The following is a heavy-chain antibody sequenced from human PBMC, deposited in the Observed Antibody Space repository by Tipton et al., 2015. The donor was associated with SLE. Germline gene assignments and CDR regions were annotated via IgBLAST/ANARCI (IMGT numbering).Heavy chain of an antibody. V-gene: IGHV4-34*01. CDR3: ARGSLTYYYDSSGYYLYYFDY. D-gene: IGHD3-22*01. Sequence: LRLSCAVYGGSFSGYYWSWIRQPPGKGLEWIGEINHSGSTNYNPSLKSRVTISVDTSKNQFSLKLSSVTAVDTAVYYCARGSLTYYYDSSGYYLYYFDYWGQGTLVTVSS. CDR2: INHSGST. J-gene: IGHJ4*02. CDR1: GGSFSGYY.